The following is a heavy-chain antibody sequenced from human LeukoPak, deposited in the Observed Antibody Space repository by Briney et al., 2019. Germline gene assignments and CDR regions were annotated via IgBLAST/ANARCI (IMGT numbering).Heavy chain of an antibody. D-gene: IGHD6-6*01. Sequence: SETLSLTCTVSGGSISSYYWSWIRQPPGKGLEWIGYIYYSGSTNYNPSLKSRVTISVDTSKNQFSLQLRSVTAADTAVYYCARAYNEYSSSLYYYYYMDVWGKGTTVTVSS. J-gene: IGHJ6*03. CDR3: ARAYNEYSSSLYYYYYMDV. CDR2: IYYSGST. CDR1: GGSISSYY. V-gene: IGHV4-59*01.